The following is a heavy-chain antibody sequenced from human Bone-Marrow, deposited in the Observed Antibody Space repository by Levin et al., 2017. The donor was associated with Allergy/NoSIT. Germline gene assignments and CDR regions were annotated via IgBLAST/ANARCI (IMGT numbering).Heavy chain of an antibody. J-gene: IGHJ5*02. CDR1: GFIFSSYS. CDR2: ISSRSSHI. V-gene: IGHV3-21*01. D-gene: IGHD2-15*01. CDR3: ARVWCNGGSCYGAGWFDL. Sequence: GESLKISCAASGFIFSSYSMNWVRQAPGKGLEWVSLISSRSSHILYADAVKGRFTISRDNAKNSLFLQMNSLRAEDTAVYYCARVWCNGGSCYGAGWFDLWGQGTPVTVSS.